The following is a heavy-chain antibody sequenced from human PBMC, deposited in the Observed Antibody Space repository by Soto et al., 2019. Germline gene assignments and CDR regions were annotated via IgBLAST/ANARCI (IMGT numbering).Heavy chain of an antibody. V-gene: IGHV3-74*01. CDR3: ARVTWLDGYVADY. CDR2: INSDGSST. CDR1: GFSFSSYW. D-gene: IGHD5-18*01. J-gene: IGHJ4*02. Sequence: EVQLVESGGGSVQPGGSLRLSCAASGFSFSSYWMHWVRQAPGKGLVWVSRINSDGSSTSYADSVKGRFTISRDNAKNTLYLQMNSLRAEDTAVYYCARVTWLDGYVADYWGQGTLVTVSS.